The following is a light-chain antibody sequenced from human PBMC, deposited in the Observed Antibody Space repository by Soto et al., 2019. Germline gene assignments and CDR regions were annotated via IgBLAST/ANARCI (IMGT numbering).Light chain of an antibody. J-gene: IGKJ1*01. V-gene: IGKV3-20*01. CDR1: QSISSY. Sequence: EIVLTQSPGTLSLSPGERATLSCRASQSISSYLAWYQQKPGQAPRLLIFGASIRVTGIPDRFIGSGSGTDFTLTITRLEPEDFAVYYCQHYVTSLTTFGQGTKVDIK. CDR3: QHYVTSLTT. CDR2: GAS.